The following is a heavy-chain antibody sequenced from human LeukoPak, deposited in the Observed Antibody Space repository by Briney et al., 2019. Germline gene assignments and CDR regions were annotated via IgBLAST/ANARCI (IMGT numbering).Heavy chain of an antibody. J-gene: IGHJ4*02. CDR3: YIVAGTARGY. CDR1: GFTFSGSA. CDR2: IRSKPNNYAT. V-gene: IGHV3-73*01. Sequence: GGSLRLSCVVSGFTFSGSAMHWVRQASGKGLEWLGRIRSKPNNYATAYSASVKGRFTISRDDSENTSYLQMYRLKTEDTAVYYCYIVAGTARGYWGQGTLVTVSS. D-gene: IGHD2-15*01.